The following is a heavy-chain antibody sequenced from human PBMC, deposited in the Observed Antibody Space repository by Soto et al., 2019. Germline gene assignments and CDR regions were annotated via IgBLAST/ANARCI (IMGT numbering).Heavy chain of an antibody. CDR2: IKQDGSEK. Sequence: GSLRLSCAASGFTFRSYWMSWVRQAPGKGLEWVANIKQDGSEKYYVDSVKGRFTIFRDNAKNSLYLQMNSLRAEDTAVYYWARNAPYTNDFEKWGQGRMVTV. D-gene: IGHD2-2*01. V-gene: IGHV3-7*01. CDR1: GFTFRSYW. J-gene: IGHJ3*02. CDR3: ARNAPYTNDFEK.